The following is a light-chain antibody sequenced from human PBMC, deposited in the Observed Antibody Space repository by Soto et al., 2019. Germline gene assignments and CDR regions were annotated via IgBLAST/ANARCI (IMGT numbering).Light chain of an antibody. CDR2: AAS. CDR3: HQYGDSPHT. Sequence: EILLTQSPSTLSLSPGEGVTLSCRASQSVTVNSLAWYQQKPGQTPKLLIYAASTRAAAVPDRFTGSGSGTAFALTISRLEPEDFAVYYCHQYGDSPHTFGPGTKVDIK. J-gene: IGKJ3*01. CDR1: QSVTVNS. V-gene: IGKV3-20*01.